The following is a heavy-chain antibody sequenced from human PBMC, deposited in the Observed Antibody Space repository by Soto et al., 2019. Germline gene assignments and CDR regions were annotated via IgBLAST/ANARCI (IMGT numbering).Heavy chain of an antibody. Sequence: QVQLVQSGTEVKKPGASVKVSCKASGYSFTHYVIHWVRQAPGQRLEWMGWIGGRDGKTYYSQNFQGRVTITKYTPVSKAYIEVRSLISEDTAVSYCVRDYGSDSGVVLDFWGQGTVVTVSS. J-gene: IGHJ4*02. CDR2: IGGRDGKT. D-gene: IGHD3-22*01. V-gene: IGHV1-3*01. CDR1: GYSFTHYV. CDR3: VRDYGSDSGVVLDF.